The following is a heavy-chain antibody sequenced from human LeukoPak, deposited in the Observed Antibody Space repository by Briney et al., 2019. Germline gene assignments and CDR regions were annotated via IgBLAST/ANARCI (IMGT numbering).Heavy chain of an antibody. D-gene: IGHD2-2*01. J-gene: IGHJ5*02. CDR2: INHSGST. CDR3: ARGRVVVVPAAINWFDP. V-gene: IGHV4-34*01. CDR1: GGSFSGYY. Sequence: PSETLSLTCAVYGGSFSGYYWSWIRQPPGKGLEWIGEINHSGSTNYNPSLKGRVTISVDTSKNQFSLKLSSVTAADTAVYYCARGRVVVVPAAINWFDPWGQGTLVTVSS.